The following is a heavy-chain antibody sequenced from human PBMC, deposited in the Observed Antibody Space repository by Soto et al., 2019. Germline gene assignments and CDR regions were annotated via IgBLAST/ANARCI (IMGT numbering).Heavy chain of an antibody. CDR3: ARLPRPVHYDILTGYSSLGYYGMDV. V-gene: IGHV5-51*01. CDR1: GYSFTSYW. D-gene: IGHD3-9*01. J-gene: IGHJ6*02. CDR2: IYPGDSDA. Sequence: GDPLKISCKGSGYSFTSYWIGWVRQMRGKGLEWMGIIYPGDSDARYSPSFQGQVTISADKSISTAYPPWSSLKASDTAMYYCARLPRPVHYDILTGYSSLGYYGMDVWGQGNTVPVSS.